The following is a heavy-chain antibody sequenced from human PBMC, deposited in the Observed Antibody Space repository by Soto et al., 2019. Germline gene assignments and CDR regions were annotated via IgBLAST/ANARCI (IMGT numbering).Heavy chain of an antibody. D-gene: IGHD3-22*01. J-gene: IGHJ2*01. Sequence: QVELVQSGAEVKKPGSSVKVSCQASEDTFRNYAISWVRQAPGQGLEWMGGIIPIFGTANYAQKFQGRVMITADTSANKVYLELSSLRSEDTAVDYCASTKYDSSAYYYWYLGLWGRGTLVTVSS. CDR3: ASTKYDSSAYYYWYLGL. CDR1: EDTFRNYA. V-gene: IGHV1-69*06. CDR2: IIPIFGTA.